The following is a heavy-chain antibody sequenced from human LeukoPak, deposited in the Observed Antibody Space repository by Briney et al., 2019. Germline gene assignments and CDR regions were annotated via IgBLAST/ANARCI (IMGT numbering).Heavy chain of an antibody. CDR2: IYTSGST. V-gene: IGHV4-4*07. D-gene: IGHD6-19*01. J-gene: IGHJ4*02. CDR1: GGSISSYY. Sequence: TSETLSLTCTVSGGSISSYYWSWIRQPAGKGLEWIGRIYTSGSTNYNPSLKSRVTMSVDTSKNQFSLKLSSVTAADTAVYYCAREGASGWYEHRYDYWGQGTLVTVSS. CDR3: AREGASGWYEHRYDY.